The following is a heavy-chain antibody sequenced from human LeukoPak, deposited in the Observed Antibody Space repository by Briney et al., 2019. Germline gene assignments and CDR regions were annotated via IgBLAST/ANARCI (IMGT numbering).Heavy chain of an antibody. Sequence: MTGGSLRLSCVASGFTFGDYNMNWVRQAPGKGLEWVSAITRGSSYMNYADSLKGRFTISRDNAKNSMYLQMNSLTAEDTAVYFCARDAALLPGKYYYYMDVWGKGTTVIVSS. J-gene: IGHJ6*03. CDR1: GFTFGDYN. CDR2: ITRGSSYM. D-gene: IGHD1-14*01. V-gene: IGHV3-21*01. CDR3: ARDAALLPGKYYYYMDV.